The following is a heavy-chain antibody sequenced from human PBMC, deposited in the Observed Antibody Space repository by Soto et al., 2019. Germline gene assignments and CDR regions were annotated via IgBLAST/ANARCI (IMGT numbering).Heavy chain of an antibody. J-gene: IGHJ4*02. CDR3: AGDSVNYYDSSGHD. D-gene: IGHD3-22*01. CDR2: IIPILGIA. CDR1: GGTFSSYT. Sequence: SVKVSCKASGGTFSSYTISWVRQAPGQGLEWMGRIIPILGIANYAQKFQGRVTITADKDTSTAYMELSSLRSEDTAVYYCAGDSVNYYDSSGHDWGQGSLVTVSS. V-gene: IGHV1-69*04.